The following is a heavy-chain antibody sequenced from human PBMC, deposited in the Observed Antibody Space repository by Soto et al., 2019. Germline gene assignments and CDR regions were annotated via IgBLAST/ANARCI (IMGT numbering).Heavy chain of an antibody. CDR3: ARDHQDGSYGGTIY. V-gene: IGHV3-21*01. Sequence: NPGGSLRISCAASGFTFNTYNMNWVRQAPGKGLEWVSSISSSSSYIYYADSVKGRFTISRDNAKNSLYLQMNSLRAEDTAVYYCARDHQDGSYGGTIYWCQGALVTVFS. CDR2: ISSSSSYI. J-gene: IGHJ4*02. D-gene: IGHD6-19*01. CDR1: GFTFNTYN.